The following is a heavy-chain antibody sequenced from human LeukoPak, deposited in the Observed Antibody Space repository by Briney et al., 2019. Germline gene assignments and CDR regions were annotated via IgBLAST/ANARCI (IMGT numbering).Heavy chain of an antibody. V-gene: IGHV1-2*06. CDR3: ARDRDSGSYRDTFHI. CDR1: GYTFTDYY. D-gene: IGHD3-10*01. Sequence: ASVKVSCKASGYTFTDYYMHWVRRAPGQGLEWMGRISPNSGGTNYPPKFQGRVTMTRDTSISTAYMELSRLKSDDTAVYYCARDRDSGSYRDTFHIWGQGTMVTVSS. J-gene: IGHJ3*02. CDR2: ISPNSGGT.